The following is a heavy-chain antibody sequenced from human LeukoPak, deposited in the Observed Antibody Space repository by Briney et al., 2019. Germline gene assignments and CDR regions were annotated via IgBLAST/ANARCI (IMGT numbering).Heavy chain of an antibody. CDR1: GFTYSSYW. CDR3: ARELDTETIDY. CDR2: IKQDGSEK. V-gene: IGHV3-7*01. J-gene: IGHJ4*02. D-gene: IGHD5-18*01. Sequence: PGGSLRLSCAASGFTYSSYWMSWVRQAPGKGLEWVANIKQDGSEKYYVDSVKGRFTISRDNAKNSLYLQMNSLRADDTAVYYCARELDTETIDYWGQGTLVNVSS.